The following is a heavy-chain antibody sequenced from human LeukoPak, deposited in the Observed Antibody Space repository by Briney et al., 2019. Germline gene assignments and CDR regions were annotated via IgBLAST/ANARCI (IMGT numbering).Heavy chain of an antibody. CDR2: IHYSGSSGST. CDR1: GGSVTSYY. D-gene: IGHD6-13*01. J-gene: IGHJ4*02. V-gene: IGHV4-59*02. Sequence: SETLSLTCTVSGGSVTSYYWSWIRQPPGKGLEWIGNIHYSGSSGSTNYNPSLKSRVTTSVETSTNQLSLRLSSVTAADTAVYYCARVSDLAAAGTYDYWGRGTLVTVSS. CDR3: ARVSDLAAAGTYDY.